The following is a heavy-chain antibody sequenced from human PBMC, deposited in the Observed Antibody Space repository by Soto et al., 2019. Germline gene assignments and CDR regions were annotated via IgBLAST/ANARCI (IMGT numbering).Heavy chain of an antibody. D-gene: IGHD3-3*01. Sequence: SSETLSLTCSVSGGSISGFYWTWIRQPPGKGLEWIGYIHDSGSTNYNPALESRVSISVDTSKNELSLKLSSVTAADTAMYYCARVVRDSWSDFPTNNWLDPWGQGTLVTVS. CDR1: GGSISGFY. CDR2: IHDSGST. V-gene: IGHV4-59*01. J-gene: IGHJ5*02. CDR3: ARVVRDSWSDFPTNNWLDP.